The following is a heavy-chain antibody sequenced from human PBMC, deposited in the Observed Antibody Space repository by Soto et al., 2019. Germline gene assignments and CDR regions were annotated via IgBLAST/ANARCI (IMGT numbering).Heavy chain of an antibody. V-gene: IGHV3-23*01. CDR1: GFTFSSYA. CDR3: AKPGTGYSSGWYPYYFDY. CDR2: ISGSGGST. D-gene: IGHD6-19*01. Sequence: GGSLRLSCAASGFTFSSYAMSWVRQAPGKGLEWVSAISGSGGSTYYADSVKGRFTISRDNSKNTLYLQMNSLRAEDTAVYYCAKPGTGYSSGWYPYYFDYWGQGTLVTVSS. J-gene: IGHJ4*02.